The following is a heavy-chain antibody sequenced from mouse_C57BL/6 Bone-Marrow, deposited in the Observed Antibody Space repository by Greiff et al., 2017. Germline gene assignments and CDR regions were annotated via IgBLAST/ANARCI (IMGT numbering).Heavy chain of an antibody. CDR3: ARLEFDGSSGDWYFDV. J-gene: IGHJ1*03. CDR1: GYTFTSYD. D-gene: IGHD1-1*01. CDR2: IYPRDGST. Sequence: VKLMESGPELVKPGASVKLSCKASGYTFTSYDINWVKQRPGQGLEWIGWIYPRDGSTKYNEKFKGKATLPVDTSSSTAYMELHSLTSEDSAVYFCARLEFDGSSGDWYFDVWGTGTTVTVSS. V-gene: IGHV1-85*01.